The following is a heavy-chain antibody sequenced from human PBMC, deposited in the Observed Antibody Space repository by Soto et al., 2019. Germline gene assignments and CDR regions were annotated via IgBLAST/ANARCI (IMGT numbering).Heavy chain of an antibody. J-gene: IGHJ4*02. CDR1: GGTFSSYT. CDR3: ASRGYCSSTSCYEGGLLDY. D-gene: IGHD2-2*01. Sequence: SVKVSCRASGGTFSSYTISWVRQAPGQGLDWMGRIIPILGIANYAQKFQGRVTITADKSTSTAYMELSSLRSEDTAVYYCASRGYCSSTSCYEGGLLDYWGQGTLVTVSS. V-gene: IGHV1-69*02. CDR2: IIPILGIA.